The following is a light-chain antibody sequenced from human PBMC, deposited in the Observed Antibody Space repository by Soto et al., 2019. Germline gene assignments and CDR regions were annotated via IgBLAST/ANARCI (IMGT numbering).Light chain of an antibody. Sequence: QSVLAQPPSVSWAPGQRVTISCTGSSSNIGAGHDVHWYQHLPGTAPKLLIYGNGNRPSGVPDRFSGSKSGTSASLAITGLQAEDEADYYCQSYDSSLSGSEVFGTGTKVTVL. CDR3: QSYDSSLSGSEV. V-gene: IGLV1-40*01. CDR2: GNG. J-gene: IGLJ1*01. CDR1: SSNIGAGHD.